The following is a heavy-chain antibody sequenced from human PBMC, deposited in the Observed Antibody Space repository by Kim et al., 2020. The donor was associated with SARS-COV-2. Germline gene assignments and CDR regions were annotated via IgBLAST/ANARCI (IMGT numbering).Heavy chain of an antibody. Sequence: SETLSLTCTVYGGSFSGYYWSWIRQPLGKGLEWIGEVNHSGATNYSPSLKSRVTVSVDTSKNQLSLTLTSATAADTAVYYCAGRSLKHWYFYLWGRGTLV. V-gene: IGHV4-34*01. CDR3: AGRSLKHWYFYL. CDR2: VNHSGAT. CDR1: GGSFSGYY. J-gene: IGHJ2*01. D-gene: IGHD3-9*01.